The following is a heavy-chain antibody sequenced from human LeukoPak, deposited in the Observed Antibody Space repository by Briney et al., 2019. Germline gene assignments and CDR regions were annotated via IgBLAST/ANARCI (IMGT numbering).Heavy chain of an antibody. CDR3: ARDSDTPGCFDF. V-gene: IGHV3-23*01. CDR2: ISTSGRST. D-gene: IGHD2-2*02. J-gene: IGHJ4*02. Sequence: ETLSLTCTVSGGSISSYYWSWIRQPPGKGLEWVSRISTSGRSTDYADSVKGRFTISRDNPKNTLYLQMSSLRAEDTAIYYCARDSDTPGCFDFWGQGTPVTVSS. CDR1: GGSISSYY.